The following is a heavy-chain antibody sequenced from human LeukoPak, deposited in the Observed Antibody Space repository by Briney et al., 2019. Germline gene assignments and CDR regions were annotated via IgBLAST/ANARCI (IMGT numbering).Heavy chain of an antibody. D-gene: IGHD4-23*01. Sequence: PSETLSLTCTVSGGSISSYYWSWIRQPPGKGLEWIGYIYYSGSTNYNPSLKSRVTISVDTSKNQFSLKLSSVTAADTAVYYCARRAVSNSHYYYMDVWGRGTTVTVSS. CDR3: ARRAVSNSHYYYMDV. J-gene: IGHJ6*03. CDR2: IYYSGST. V-gene: IGHV4-59*01. CDR1: GGSISSYY.